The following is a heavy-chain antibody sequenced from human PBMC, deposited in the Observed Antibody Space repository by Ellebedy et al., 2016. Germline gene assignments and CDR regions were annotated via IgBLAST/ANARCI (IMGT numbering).Heavy chain of an antibody. V-gene: IGHV3-9*01. J-gene: IGHJ4*02. CDR1: GFTFDDYA. Sequence: SLKISXTTSGFTFDDYALHWVRQVPGKGLEWVSGISWDSLHIGYADSVRGRFTISRDNDKNYLYLQMSSLSAEDTAFYYCARGLQLATTMLDYWGRGVLVTVSS. CDR2: ISWDSLHI. D-gene: IGHD1-26*01. CDR3: ARGLQLATTMLDY.